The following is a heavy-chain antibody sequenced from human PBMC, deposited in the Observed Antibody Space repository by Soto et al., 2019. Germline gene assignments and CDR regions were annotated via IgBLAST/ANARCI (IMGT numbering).Heavy chain of an antibody. V-gene: IGHV3-23*01. J-gene: IGHJ6*02. CDR1: GFTFSSYA. CDR2: ISGSGGST. D-gene: IGHD2-2*01. CDR3: AKGRRGQLLWGSMDV. Sequence: EVQLLESGGGLVQPGGSLRLSCAASGFTFSSYAMSWVRQAPGKGLEWVSAISGSGGSTYYADSVKGRFTISRDNSKNSLYLQMNSLRAEDTAVYYCAKGRRGQLLWGSMDVWGQGTTVTVSS.